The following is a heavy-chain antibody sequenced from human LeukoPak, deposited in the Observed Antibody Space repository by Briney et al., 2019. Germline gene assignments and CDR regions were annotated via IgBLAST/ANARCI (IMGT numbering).Heavy chain of an antibody. D-gene: IGHD5-12*01. CDR2: IYYSGST. CDR1: GGSISSYY. Sequence: PSETLSLTCTVSGGSISSYYWSWIRQSPGKGLEWIGYIYYSGSTNYNPSLKSRVTISVDTSKNQFSLKLSSVTAADTAVYYCARGVVTTNLDYFDYWGQGTLVTVSS. J-gene: IGHJ4*02. V-gene: IGHV4-59*01. CDR3: ARGVVTTNLDYFDY.